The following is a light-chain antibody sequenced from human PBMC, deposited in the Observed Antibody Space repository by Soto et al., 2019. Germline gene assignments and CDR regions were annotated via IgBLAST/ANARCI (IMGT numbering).Light chain of an antibody. Sequence: DIEMTQSPSTVSASVGDRVTITCRSSEDISTWIAWYQQKPGKAPKLLIYAASSWQRGVPSRFSGSESGTEFTLTISSLQPEDFATYYCLQHNSYPRTFGQGTKVEIK. J-gene: IGKJ1*01. CDR3: LQHNSYPRT. V-gene: IGKV1-17*03. CDR1: EDISTW. CDR2: AAS.